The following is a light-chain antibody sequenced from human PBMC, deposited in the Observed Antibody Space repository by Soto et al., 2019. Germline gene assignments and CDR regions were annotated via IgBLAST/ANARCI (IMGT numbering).Light chain of an antibody. J-gene: IGLJ2*01. CDR1: SSDVGGYNY. CDR3: SSYTSSSTPVV. V-gene: IGLV2-14*01. Sequence: QSVLTQPASVSGSPGQSITISCTGTSSDVGGYNYVSWYQQHPCKAPKLMIYDVSNRPSGVSNRFSGSKSGNTASLTISGLQAEDEADYYCSSYTSSSTPVVFGGGTKVTVL. CDR2: DVS.